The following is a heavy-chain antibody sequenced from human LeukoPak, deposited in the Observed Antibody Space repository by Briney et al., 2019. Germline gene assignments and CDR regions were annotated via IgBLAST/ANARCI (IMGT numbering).Heavy chain of an antibody. D-gene: IGHD1-26*01. J-gene: IGHJ6*03. CDR2: IYLSDSDT. Sequence: GESLKISCKGSGYSFTNYWIGWVRQMPGKGLEWMGIIYLSDSDTRYSPSFQGQVTISADKSISTAYLQWSSLKASDTAMYYCAKTVVGTTLQAYYYYMDVWGKGTAVTISS. CDR3: AKTVVGTTLQAYYYYMDV. CDR1: GYSFTNYW. V-gene: IGHV5-51*01.